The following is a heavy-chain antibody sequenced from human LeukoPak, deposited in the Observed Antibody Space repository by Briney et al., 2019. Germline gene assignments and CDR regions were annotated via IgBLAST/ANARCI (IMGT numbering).Heavy chain of an antibody. CDR1: GYPFTSYD. V-gene: IGHV1-8*01. Sequence: ASVKVSCKASGYPFTSYDFNWVRQATGQGLEWMGWMNPNSGNTGYAQKFQGRVTMTRNTSISTAYMELSSLRSEDTAVYYCARLGYCSGGSCLAFDIWGQGTMVTVSS. CDR3: ARLGYCSGGSCLAFDI. J-gene: IGHJ3*02. CDR2: MNPNSGNT. D-gene: IGHD2-15*01.